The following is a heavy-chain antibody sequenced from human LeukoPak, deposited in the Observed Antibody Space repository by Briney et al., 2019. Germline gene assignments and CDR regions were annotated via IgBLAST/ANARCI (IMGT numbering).Heavy chain of an antibody. V-gene: IGHV4-59*01. D-gene: IGHD4-23*01. J-gene: IGHJ4*02. CDR2: LYYSGST. CDR3: ARAGGSNLHFDY. Sequence: SETLSLTCTVSGCSISSYDWRWIRQPPGKGLEWIGDLYYSGSTYYNPSLKSRFTISVDTSKKSFYLKLSSLTAADTAVYYCARAGGSNLHFDYWGRGTLVTVSS. CDR1: GCSISSYD.